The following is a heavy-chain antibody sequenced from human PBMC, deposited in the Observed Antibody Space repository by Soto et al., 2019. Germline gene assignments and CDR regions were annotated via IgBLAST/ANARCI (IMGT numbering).Heavy chain of an antibody. V-gene: IGHV1-18*01. J-gene: IGHJ4*02. CDR1: GYTFTSYG. CDR3: ARDSPYNWNDGAACNY. CDR2: ISAYNGNT. Sequence: QVQLVQSGAEVKKPGASVKVSCKASGYTFTSYGISWVRQAPGQGLEWMGWISAYNGNTNYAQKLKGRVTMTTDTSTSTAYMELRSLRADDTAVYYCARDSPYNWNDGAACNYWGQGTLVTVSS. D-gene: IGHD1-1*01.